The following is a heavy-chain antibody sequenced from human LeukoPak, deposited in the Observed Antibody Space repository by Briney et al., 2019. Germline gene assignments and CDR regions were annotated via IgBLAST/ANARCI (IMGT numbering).Heavy chain of an antibody. CDR1: GFTFSTYA. Sequence: PGGSLRLSCAASGFTFSTYAMSWVRQAPGKGLEWVSVIYSGGSTYYADSVKGRFTISRDNPKSTLYLQMNSLRAEDTAVNYCGRGMSWFDPWGQGTLVTVSS. CDR3: GRGMSWFDP. CDR2: IYSGGST. D-gene: IGHD5/OR15-5a*01. J-gene: IGHJ5*02. V-gene: IGHV3-66*01.